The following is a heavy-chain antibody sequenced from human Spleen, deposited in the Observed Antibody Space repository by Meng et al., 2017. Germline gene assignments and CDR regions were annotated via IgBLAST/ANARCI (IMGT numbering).Heavy chain of an antibody. CDR1: GYSMSGSAYN. CDR2: IYHSGNT. J-gene: IGHJ4*02. D-gene: IGHD4-11*01. V-gene: IGHV4-38-2*01. Sequence: SETLSLTCAVSGYSMSGSAYNWGWIRQPPGKGLEWIGSIYHSGNTYYNPSLESRATISVDTSQNNLSLKLSSVTAADSAVYYCARGPTTMAHDFDYWGQGTLVTVSS. CDR3: ARGPTTMAHDFDY.